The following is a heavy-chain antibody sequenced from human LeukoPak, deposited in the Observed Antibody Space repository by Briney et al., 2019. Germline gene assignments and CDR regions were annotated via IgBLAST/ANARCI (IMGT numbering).Heavy chain of an antibody. J-gene: IGHJ4*02. D-gene: IGHD3-22*01. CDR1: GFTFSTYN. CDR3: GKASSGYYSAILH. Sequence: PGGSLRLSCAASGFTFSTYNMNWVRQAPGKGLEWVSSITSSSSYTFYADSVKGRFTISRDNAKNSLYLQMDSLRAEDTAFYYCGKASSGYYSAILHWGQGTLVTVSS. V-gene: IGHV3-21*04. CDR2: ITSSSSYT.